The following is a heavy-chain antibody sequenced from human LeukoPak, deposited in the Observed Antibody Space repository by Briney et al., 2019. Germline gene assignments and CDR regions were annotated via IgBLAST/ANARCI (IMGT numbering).Heavy chain of an antibody. V-gene: IGHV3-23*01. J-gene: IGHJ4*02. CDR2: ISGSDGST. Sequence: GGTLRLSCAASGFTFSSYAMSWVRQAPGKGLEWVSDISGSDGSTYYADSVKGRFTISRDNSKNTLYLQMNSLRAEDTAVYYCAKSRSIITPYYFDYWGQGTLVTVSS. CDR1: GFTFSSYA. D-gene: IGHD3-22*01. CDR3: AKSRSIITPYYFDY.